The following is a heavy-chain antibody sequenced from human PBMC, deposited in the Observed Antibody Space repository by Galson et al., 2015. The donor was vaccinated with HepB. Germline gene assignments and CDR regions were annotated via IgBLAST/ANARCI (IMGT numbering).Heavy chain of an antibody. Sequence: SLRLSCAASGINFNHYWMSWVRQAPGKALEWVANIYEDGSEKGYVDSVKGRFSISRENASHSLYLQMKSLRPEDTAVYYCVTYRGAAFDIWGQGTIVTVSS. J-gene: IGHJ3*02. V-gene: IGHV3-7*01. CDR2: IYEDGSEK. D-gene: IGHD1-14*01. CDR1: GINFNHYW. CDR3: VTYRGAAFDI.